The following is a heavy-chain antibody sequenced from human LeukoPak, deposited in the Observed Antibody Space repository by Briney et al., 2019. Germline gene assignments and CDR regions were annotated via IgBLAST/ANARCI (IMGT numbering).Heavy chain of an antibody. CDR2: IIPIFGTA. CDR1: GGTFSSYA. J-gene: IGHJ4*02. Sequence: SVKVSXKASGGTFSSYAISWVRQAPGHGLEWIGRIIPIFGTANYAQKFQGRVTITTDESTSTAYMELSSLRSEDTAVYYCARSYYDILTGFDYWGQGTLVTVSS. D-gene: IGHD3-9*01. V-gene: IGHV1-69*05. CDR3: ARSYYDILTGFDY.